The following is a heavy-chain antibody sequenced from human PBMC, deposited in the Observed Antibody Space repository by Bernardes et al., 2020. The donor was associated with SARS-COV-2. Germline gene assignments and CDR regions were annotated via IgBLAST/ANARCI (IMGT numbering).Heavy chain of an antibody. Sequence: GGSLRLSCAASGFSFSSYGMHWVRQAAGKGLEWVAVISYDGNNRNYADSVKGRFTISRDNSRSTLYLQMNSLRAEDTAVYYCARDRAREGVFGLYYNYYAMDVWGQGTTVTGSS. CDR3: ARDRAREGVFGLYYNYYAMDV. D-gene: IGHD2-8*01. CDR1: GFSFSSYG. J-gene: IGHJ6*02. V-gene: IGHV3-30*03. CDR2: ISYDGNNR.